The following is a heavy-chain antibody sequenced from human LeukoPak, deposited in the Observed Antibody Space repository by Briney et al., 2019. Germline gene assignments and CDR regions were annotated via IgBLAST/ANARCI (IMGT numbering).Heavy chain of an antibody. D-gene: IGHD3-3*01. Sequence: SETLSLTCTVPGGSIRSYYWSWIRQPPGKGLEWIGYIYYNGSTNSNPSLKSRLTISVDTSKNQFSLKLSSVTAADTAVFYCARGYSITTLDYWGQGTLVTVSS. CDR2: IYYNGST. CDR3: ARGYSITTLDY. CDR1: GGSIRSYY. V-gene: IGHV4-59*01. J-gene: IGHJ4*02.